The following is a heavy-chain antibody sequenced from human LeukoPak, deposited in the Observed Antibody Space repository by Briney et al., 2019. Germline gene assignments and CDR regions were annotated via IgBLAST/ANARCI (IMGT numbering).Heavy chain of an antibody. Sequence: GGSLRLSCAASGITFSSYWMHWVRQVPGRGLVWVSRINTDGATTTYADSVKGRFTISRDNAKNTLYLQMTSLGAEDTALYYCARDPWGYRAGVMDFWGPGTLVTVSS. D-gene: IGHD1-1*01. V-gene: IGHV3-74*01. J-gene: IGHJ4*02. CDR3: ARDPWGYRAGVMDF. CDR1: GITFSSYW. CDR2: INTDGATT.